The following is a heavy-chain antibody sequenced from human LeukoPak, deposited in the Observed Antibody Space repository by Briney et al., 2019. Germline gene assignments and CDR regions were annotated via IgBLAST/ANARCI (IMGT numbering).Heavy chain of an antibody. CDR3: ARDRHASSGWTGEFDY. J-gene: IGHJ4*02. D-gene: IGHD6-19*01. CDR2: ISAYNGNT. CDR1: GYIFSSYG. V-gene: IGHV1-18*01. Sequence: ASVKVSCKASGYIFSSYGISWVRQPPGQGLEWMGWISAYNGNTKYAQKVQGRVTMTTDTSTSTGYMELRSLRSDDTAVYYCARDRHASSGWTGEFDYWGQGTLVTVSS.